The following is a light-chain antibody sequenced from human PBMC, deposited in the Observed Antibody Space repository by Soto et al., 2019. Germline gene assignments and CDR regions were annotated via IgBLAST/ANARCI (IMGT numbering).Light chain of an antibody. CDR3: QQRAKWPRT. CDR2: DVS. Sequence: IVLTQSPATLSLSPGNRATLSCRASQNISSYLIWYQQKPGQSPRVLIYDVSNRATGIPTRFSGSGSGTDFTLTISSLEPEDFAVYHCQQRAKWPRTFGQGTKVDI. CDR1: QNISSY. V-gene: IGKV3-11*01. J-gene: IGKJ1*01.